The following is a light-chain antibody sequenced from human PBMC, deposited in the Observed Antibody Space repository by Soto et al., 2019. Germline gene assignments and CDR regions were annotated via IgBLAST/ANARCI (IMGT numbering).Light chain of an antibody. CDR2: EGS. V-gene: IGLV2-23*01. J-gene: IGLJ2*01. Sequence: QSALTQPASVSGSPGQSITISCTGTSSDVGSYNLVSWYQQHPGKAPKLMIYEGSKRPSGVSNRFSGSKSGNTASLTISGFQAEDEADYYCCSYAGSSTTVFGGGTNLTVL. CDR1: SSDVGSYNL. CDR3: CSYAGSSTTV.